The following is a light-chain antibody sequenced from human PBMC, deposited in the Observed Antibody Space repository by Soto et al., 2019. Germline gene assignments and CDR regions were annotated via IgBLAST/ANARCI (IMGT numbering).Light chain of an antibody. CDR3: QQTLSVPPT. V-gene: IGKV1-39*01. Sequence: DIQMTQSASSLSASLXDRVTITCQASQNINNYLAXXQQXXGXAPKXXXVTXSLLQRGGPPRLSGSGSVTDFTLTISSLQPEDFANYYCQQTLSVPPTFGQGTKVDIK. J-gene: IGKJ1*01. CDR2: TXS. CDR1: QNINNY.